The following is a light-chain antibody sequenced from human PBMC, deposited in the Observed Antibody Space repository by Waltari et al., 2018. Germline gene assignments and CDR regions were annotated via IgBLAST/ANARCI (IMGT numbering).Light chain of an antibody. J-gene: IGKJ1*01. Sequence: EIVMTQSPATLSVSPGDRATLSCRASQSVSSNLAWYQQKPGQAPRLLIYGASTRATGIPARFSGSGSGTEFTLTISSLQSEDFAVYYCQQYNNWPLFGQGTKVEIK. V-gene: IGKV3-15*01. CDR3: QQYNNWPL. CDR2: GAS. CDR1: QSVSSN.